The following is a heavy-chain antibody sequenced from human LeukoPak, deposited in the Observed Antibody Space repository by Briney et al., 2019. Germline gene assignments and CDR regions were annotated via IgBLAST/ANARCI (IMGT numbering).Heavy chain of an antibody. V-gene: IGHV3-33*01. D-gene: IGHD4-23*01. CDR3: ARDDYGGKLDI. CDR2: IWYDGSNK. J-gene: IGHJ3*02. Sequence: VGPLRLSCAASSVTYSSCGMHWVRQAPGKRLEWVAVIWYDGSNKYYADSVKGRFTISRDNSKNTLYLQMNSLRAEDTAVYYCARDDYGGKLDIWGQGTVVTVSS. CDR1: SVTYSSCG.